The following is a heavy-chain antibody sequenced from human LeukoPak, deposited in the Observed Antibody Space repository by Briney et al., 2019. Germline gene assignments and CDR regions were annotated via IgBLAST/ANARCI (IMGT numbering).Heavy chain of an antibody. V-gene: IGHV3-48*02. J-gene: IGHJ4*02. Sequence: PGGSLRLSCAVSGLTFSSYCMKCVSQAPGKGLEWVSYISSSSSTIYYGDSVKGRFSSSRDNAKNSLNLQMSSLRDEDTAVYYCARARSGSYLDYWGQGTLLTVSS. CDR3: ARARSGSYLDY. D-gene: IGHD1-26*01. CDR2: ISSSSSTI. CDR1: GLTFSSYC.